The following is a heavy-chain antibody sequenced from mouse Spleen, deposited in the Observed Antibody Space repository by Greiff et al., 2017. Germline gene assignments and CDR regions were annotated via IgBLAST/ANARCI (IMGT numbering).Heavy chain of an antibody. CDR3: ARRATATYFDV. CDR2: ILPGSGST. V-gene: IGHV1-9*01. D-gene: IGHD1-2*01. CDR1: GYTFSSYW. J-gene: IGHJ1*01. Sequence: VKVVESGAELMKPGASVKISCKATGYTFSSYWIEWVKQRPGHGLEWIGEILPGSGSTNYNEKFKGKATFTADTSSNTAYMQLSSLTSEDSAVYNCARRATATYFDVWGAGTTVTVSS.